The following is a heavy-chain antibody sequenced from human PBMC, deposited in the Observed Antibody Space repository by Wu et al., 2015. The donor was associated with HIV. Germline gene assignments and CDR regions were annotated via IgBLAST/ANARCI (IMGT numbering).Heavy chain of an antibody. CDR1: GGTFSNYA. Sequence: QVQLVQSGAEVKPPGSSVKVSCKVSGGTFSNYAISWVRQAPGQGLEWMGRIISIFGTTNYAQKFLGRVTITADESTSTAHMELRSLRSEDTAVYYCARTDGLVDGGNSGYDSWGQGRWSPSPQ. CDR3: ARTDGLVDGGNSGYDS. CDR2: IISIFGTT. V-gene: IGHV1-69*13. J-gene: IGHJ4*02. D-gene: IGHD4-23*01.